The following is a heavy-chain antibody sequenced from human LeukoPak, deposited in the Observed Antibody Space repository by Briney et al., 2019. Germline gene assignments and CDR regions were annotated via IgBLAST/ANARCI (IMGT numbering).Heavy chain of an antibody. CDR2: ISSSSSYI. CDR3: AREQVHYYGSGSYGEDAFDI. CDR1: GFTFSSYS. V-gene: IGHV3-21*01. J-gene: IGHJ3*02. Sequence: GGSLRLSCAASGFTFSSYSMSWVRQAPGKGLEWVSSISSSSSYIYYADSVKGRFTISRDNAKNSLHLQMNSLRAEDTAVYYCAREQVHYYGSGSYGEDAFDIWGQGTMVTVSS. D-gene: IGHD3-10*01.